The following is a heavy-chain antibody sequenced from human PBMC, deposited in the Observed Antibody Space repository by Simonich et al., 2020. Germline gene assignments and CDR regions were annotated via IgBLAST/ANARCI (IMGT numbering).Heavy chain of an antibody. V-gene: IGHV3-30*07. Sequence: QVQLVESGGGVVQPGRSLRLSCAASGFTFSSYAMHWVRQAPGKGLGGVAVKTNNGSNKYYADSVKGRFTISRDNSKNTLYLQMNSLRAEDTAVYYCAREDLTGDAFDIWGQGTMVTVSS. D-gene: IGHD7-27*01. CDR2: KTNNGSNK. J-gene: IGHJ3*02. CDR3: AREDLTGDAFDI. CDR1: GFTFSSYA.